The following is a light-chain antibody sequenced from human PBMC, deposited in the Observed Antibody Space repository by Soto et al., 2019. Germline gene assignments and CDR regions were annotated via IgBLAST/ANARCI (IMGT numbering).Light chain of an antibody. CDR1: QSVSSN. CDR3: QQYNNWPRT. V-gene: IGKV3-15*01. CDR2: GAS. J-gene: IGKJ1*01. Sequence: EIVMTQSPATLSVSPGERATLSCRASQSVSSNLAWYLQKPGQAPRLLIYGASTRATGIPARFSGSGSGTEFTLTISSLQSEDFAVYYCQQYNNWPRTFGQGTKVDI.